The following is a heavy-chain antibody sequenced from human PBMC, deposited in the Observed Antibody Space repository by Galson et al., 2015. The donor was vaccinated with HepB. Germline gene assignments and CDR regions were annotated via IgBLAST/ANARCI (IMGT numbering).Heavy chain of an antibody. V-gene: IGHV3-30*04. J-gene: IGHJ3*02. CDR2: ISYDGSNK. CDR1: GFTFSSYA. CDR3: ATEDSIRGAFDI. Sequence: SLRLSCAAFGFTFSSYAMHWVRQAPGKGLEWVAVISYDGSNKYYADSVKGRFTISRDNSKNTLYLQMNSLRSEDTAVYYCATEDSIRGAFDIWGQGPMVTVSS. D-gene: IGHD3-22*01.